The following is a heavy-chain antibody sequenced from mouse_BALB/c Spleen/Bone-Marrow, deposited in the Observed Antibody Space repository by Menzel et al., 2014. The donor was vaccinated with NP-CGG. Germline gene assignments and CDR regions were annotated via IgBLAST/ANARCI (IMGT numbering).Heavy chain of an antibody. D-gene: IGHD1-1*01. CDR3: TGDSGRLWFFDV. CDR2: IRTKADNHAT. V-gene: IGHV6-6*01. CDR1: GFTFSDAW. J-gene: IGHJ1*01. Sequence: EVQGVESGGGLVQPGGSMKLSCAASGFTFSDAWMDWVRQSPEKGLERVAEIRTKADNHATYYTESVKGRFTISRDDSISGVYLQMSNLRAEDTGIYYCTGDSGRLWFFDVWGAGTAVTVSS.